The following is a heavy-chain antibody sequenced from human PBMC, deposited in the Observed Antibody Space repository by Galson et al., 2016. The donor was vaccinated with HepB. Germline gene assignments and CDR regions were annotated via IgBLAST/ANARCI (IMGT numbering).Heavy chain of an antibody. Sequence: SLRLSCAASGFTFSSYAMSWVRQAPGKGLEWVSCISGSGSITYYADSVKGRFTISRDNSKNTLYLQINSLRAEDTAIYYLAELSSSSSHYYYYYAMDVWGQGTTVTVSS. CDR3: AELSSSSSHYYYYYAMDV. J-gene: IGHJ6*02. V-gene: IGHV3-23*01. CDR1: GFTFSSYA. CDR2: ISGSGSIT. D-gene: IGHD6-6*01.